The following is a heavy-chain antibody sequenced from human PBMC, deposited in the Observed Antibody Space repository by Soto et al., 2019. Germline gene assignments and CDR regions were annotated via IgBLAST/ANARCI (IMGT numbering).Heavy chain of an antibody. CDR1: GGSISSSSYY. D-gene: IGHD5-12*01. CDR2: IYYSGST. Sequence: QLQLQESGPGLVKPSETLSLTCTVSGGSISSSSYYWGWIRQPPGKGLEWIGSIYYSGSTYYNPSLKSRVTISVDTSKNQFSLKLSSVTAADTAVYYCARHVAGRDGYNFDYWGQGTLVTVSS. J-gene: IGHJ4*02. V-gene: IGHV4-39*01. CDR3: ARHVAGRDGYNFDY.